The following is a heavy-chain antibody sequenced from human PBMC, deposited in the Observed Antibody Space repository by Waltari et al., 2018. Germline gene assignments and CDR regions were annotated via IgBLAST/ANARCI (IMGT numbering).Heavy chain of an antibody. V-gene: IGHV4-4*07. CDR3: ASLAGDYGEPLDY. CDR1: GGSLSRYS. CDR2: IYTSGST. J-gene: IGHJ4*02. D-gene: IGHD4-17*01. Sequence: QVQLQESGPGLVKPSETLSPTYPVSGGSLSRYSWNWIRQPAGKGLECIGRIYTSGSTNYNPSLRSRVTMSVDTSKHQFSLKLSSVTAADTAVYYCASLAGDYGEPLDYWGQGTLVTVSS.